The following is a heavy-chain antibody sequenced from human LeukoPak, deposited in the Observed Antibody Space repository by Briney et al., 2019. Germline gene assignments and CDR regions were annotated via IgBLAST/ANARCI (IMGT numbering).Heavy chain of an antibody. CDR3: ARMTAATTHYYYYYGMDV. CDR1: GGSISSYY. V-gene: IGHV4-59*08. Sequence: SETLSLTCTVSGGSISSYYWSWIRQPPGKGLEWIGYIYYSGSTNYNPSLKSRVTISVDTSKNQFSLKPSSVTAADTAVYYCARMTAATTHYYYYYGMDVWGQGTTVTVSS. J-gene: IGHJ6*02. D-gene: IGHD1/OR15-1a*01. CDR2: IYYSGST.